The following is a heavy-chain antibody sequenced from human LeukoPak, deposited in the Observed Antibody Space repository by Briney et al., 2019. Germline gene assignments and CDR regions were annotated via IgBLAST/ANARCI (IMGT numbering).Heavy chain of an antibody. V-gene: IGHV3-9*01. CDR1: GFTFDDYA. CDR3: AKAPSIVAAGMDY. Sequence: GRSLRLSCAASGFTFDDYAMHWVRQAPGKGLEWVSGISWNSGSIGYADSVKGRFTISRDNAKNSLYLQMNSLRAEDTALYYCAKAPSIVAAGMDYWGQGTLVTVSS. D-gene: IGHD6-13*01. CDR2: ISWNSGSI. J-gene: IGHJ4*02.